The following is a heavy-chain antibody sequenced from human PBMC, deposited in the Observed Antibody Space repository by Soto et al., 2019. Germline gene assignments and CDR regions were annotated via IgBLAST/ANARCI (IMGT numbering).Heavy chain of an antibody. V-gene: IGHV3-30-3*01. D-gene: IGHD3-3*01. Sequence: GGSLRLSCAASGFTFSSYAMHWVRQAPGKGLEWVAVISYDGSNKYYADSVKGRFTISRDNSKNTLYLQMNSLRDEDTAVYYCARNYDFWSGYYGMDVWGQGTTVTV. CDR1: GFTFSSYA. CDR3: ARNYDFWSGYYGMDV. J-gene: IGHJ6*02. CDR2: ISYDGSNK.